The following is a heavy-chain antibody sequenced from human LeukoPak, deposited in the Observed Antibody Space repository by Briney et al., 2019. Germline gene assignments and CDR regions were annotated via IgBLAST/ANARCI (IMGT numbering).Heavy chain of an antibody. D-gene: IGHD6-13*01. V-gene: IGHV4-4*07. Sequence: ASETLSLTCTVSGGSISSYYWSWIRQPPGKGLEWIGHIYTSGSTNYNPPLKSRVTISVDKSKNQFSLKLSSVTAADTAVYYCARECYSISWYYYDYWGQGTLVTVAS. CDR2: IYTSGST. CDR1: GGSISSYY. CDR3: ARECYSISWYYYDY. J-gene: IGHJ4*02.